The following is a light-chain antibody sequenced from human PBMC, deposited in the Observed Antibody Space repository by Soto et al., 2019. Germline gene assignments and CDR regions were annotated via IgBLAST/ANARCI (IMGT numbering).Light chain of an antibody. J-gene: IGKJ4*01. CDR2: DTF. CDR3: QQRSSWPLT. CDR1: QDITTY. Sequence: IVLTQSPASLSLSPGESATLSCRASQDITTYLAWYQQKPGQAPRLFINDTFNRGSGVPDRFSGSGSGTVFTLTINNGAPEDSSIYYCQQRSSWPLTFGGGTKVDIK. V-gene: IGKV3-11*01.